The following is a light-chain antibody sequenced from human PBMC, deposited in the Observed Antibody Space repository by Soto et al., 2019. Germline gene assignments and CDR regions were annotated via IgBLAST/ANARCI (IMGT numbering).Light chain of an antibody. J-gene: IGKJ1*01. CDR3: QHFGNSLWT. Sequence: EIVLSQSPGTLSLSPGERATLSCRASQSVASRNLAWYQQKSGQAPRLLIYGASSRAIHTPDRFSGSGSGTDFTLTISGLEPEDFAVYYCQHFGNSLWTFGQGTKAAIK. V-gene: IGKV3-20*01. CDR2: GAS. CDR1: QSVASRN.